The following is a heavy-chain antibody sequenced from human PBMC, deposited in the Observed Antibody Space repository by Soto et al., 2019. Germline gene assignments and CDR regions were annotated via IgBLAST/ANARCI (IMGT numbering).Heavy chain of an antibody. CDR3: MLGSGWKDFDY. CDR1: GGSISSGGYY. Sequence: SETLSLTCTVSGGSISSGGYYWNWIRQHPGKGLEWIAYIYYTGTTYYNPSLKSRVTISIDRSNNQFSLMLSSVTAADTAVYYCMLGSGWKDFDYWGQGTLVTVSS. CDR2: IYYTGTT. J-gene: IGHJ4*02. D-gene: IGHD3-22*01. V-gene: IGHV4-31*03.